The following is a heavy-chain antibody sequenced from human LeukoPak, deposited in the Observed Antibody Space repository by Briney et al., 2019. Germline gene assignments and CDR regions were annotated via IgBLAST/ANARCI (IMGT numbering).Heavy chain of an antibody. J-gene: IGHJ5*02. CDR3: ARGGSRYGGNNWFDP. V-gene: IGHV1-2*02. CDR2: INPNSGGT. CDR1: GYTFTGYY. D-gene: IGHD3-16*01. Sequence: GASVKLSCKASGYTFTGYYMHWVRQAPGQGLEWMGWINPNSGGTNYAQKFQGRVTMTRDTSISTAYMELSRLRSDDTAVYYCARGGSRYGGNNWFDPWGQGTLVTVSS.